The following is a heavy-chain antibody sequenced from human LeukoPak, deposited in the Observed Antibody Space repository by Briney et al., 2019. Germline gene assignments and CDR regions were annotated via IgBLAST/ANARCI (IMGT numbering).Heavy chain of an antibody. CDR1: GGSFSGYY. J-gene: IGHJ4*02. V-gene: IGHV4-34*01. D-gene: IGHD3-9*01. CDR2: INHSGST. Sequence: SETLSLTCAVYGGSFSGYYWSWIRQPPGKGLEWIGEINHSGSTNYNPSLKSRVTISVDTSKNQFSLTLTSVTAADTALYYCARQGPIRYFDWLSKGGKNYFDYWGQGNLVTVSS. CDR3: ARQGPIRYFDWLSKGGKNYFDY.